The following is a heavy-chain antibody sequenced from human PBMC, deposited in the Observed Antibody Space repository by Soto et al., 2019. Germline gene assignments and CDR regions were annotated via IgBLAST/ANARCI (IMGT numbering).Heavy chain of an antibody. Sequence: QVQLVQSGAEVKKPGASVKVSCKTSGYTFTSYHISWVRQAPGQGLEWMGWISAYNTNTNYAQKFQCRVTLTTDTLTSTAYMELRSLRSDDTAVYYCARDTPPTHYWGQGTLVTVSS. V-gene: IGHV1-18*01. J-gene: IGHJ4*02. CDR2: ISAYNTNT. CDR1: GYTFTSYH. CDR3: ARDTPPTHY.